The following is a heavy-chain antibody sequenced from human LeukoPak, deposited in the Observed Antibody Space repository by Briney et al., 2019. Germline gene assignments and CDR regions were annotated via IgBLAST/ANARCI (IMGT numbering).Heavy chain of an antibody. D-gene: IGHD3-10*01. CDR2: ISAYNGNT. CDR1: GYTLTSYG. CDR3: ARDTLLSTYYYGSGRNHNWFDP. J-gene: IGHJ5*02. Sequence: ASVKVSCKASGYTLTSYGISWVRQAPGQGLEWMGWISAYNGNTNYAQKLQGRVTMTTDTSTSTAYMELRSLRSDDTAVYYCARDTLLSTYYYGSGRNHNWFDPWGQGTLVTVSS. V-gene: IGHV1-18*01.